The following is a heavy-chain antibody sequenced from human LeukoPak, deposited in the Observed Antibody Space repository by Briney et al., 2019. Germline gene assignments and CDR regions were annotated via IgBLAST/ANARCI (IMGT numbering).Heavy chain of an antibody. CDR1: GYTFTSYY. J-gene: IGHJ4*02. CDR2: INPSGGST. V-gene: IGHV1-46*01. D-gene: IGHD5-12*01. Sequence: ASVKVSCKASGYTFTSYYMHWVRQAPGQGLEWMGIINPSGGSTSYAQKFQGRVTMTRDTSTSTVYMELSSLRAEDTALYYCAKRGGTLYSGYDWGSFDYWGQGTLVTVSS. CDR3: AKRGGTLYSGYDWGSFDY.